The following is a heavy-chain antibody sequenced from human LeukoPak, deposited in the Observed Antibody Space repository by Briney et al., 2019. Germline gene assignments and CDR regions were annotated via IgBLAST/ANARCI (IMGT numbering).Heavy chain of an antibody. CDR2: IRYDGSNK. J-gene: IGHJ4*02. CDR1: GFTFSSYG. CDR3: VREGDDHTPGSYSFDF. V-gene: IGHV3-30*02. Sequence: GGSLRLSCAASGFTFSSYGMHWVRQAPGKGLEWVAFIRYDGSNKYYADSVKDRFSISRDNSKNTLYLQMNTLKTEDTAVYYCVREGDDHTPGSYSFDFWGQGTLVTVSS. D-gene: IGHD2-15*01.